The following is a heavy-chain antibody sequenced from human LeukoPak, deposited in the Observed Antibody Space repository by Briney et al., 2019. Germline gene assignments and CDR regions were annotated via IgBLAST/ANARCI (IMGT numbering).Heavy chain of an antibody. CDR3: ARAGVQLERRPGWFDP. Sequence: GESLKISCKGSGYSFTSYWIGWVRQMPGKGLEWMGIIYPGDSDTRYSPSFQGQVTISADKSISTAYLQWSSLKASDTAMYYCARAGVQLERRPGWFDPWGQGTLVTVSS. CDR2: IYPGDSDT. CDR1: GYSFTSYW. J-gene: IGHJ5*02. D-gene: IGHD1-1*01. V-gene: IGHV5-51*01.